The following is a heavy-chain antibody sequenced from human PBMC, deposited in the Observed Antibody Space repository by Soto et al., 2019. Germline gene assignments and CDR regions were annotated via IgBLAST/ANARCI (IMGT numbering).Heavy chain of an antibody. Sequence: SVKFSCKASGYIFTGYYIHWVRQAPGQGLEWMGGIIPIFGTANYAQKFQGRVTITADKSTSTAYMELSSLRSEDTAVYYCARDHQVRPYDSSGYWPPFYGMDVWGQGTTVTVSS. V-gene: IGHV1-69*06. CDR1: GYIFTGYY. CDR2: IIPIFGTA. D-gene: IGHD3-22*01. CDR3: ARDHQVRPYDSSGYWPPFYGMDV. J-gene: IGHJ6*02.